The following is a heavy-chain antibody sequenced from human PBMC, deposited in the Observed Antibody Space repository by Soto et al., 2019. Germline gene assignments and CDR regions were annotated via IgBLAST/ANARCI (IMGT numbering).Heavy chain of an antibody. CDR3: ARHIAVSGRRGFEI. CDR2: IYHSGST. V-gene: IGHV4-4*02. D-gene: IGHD6-19*01. CDR1: GGSISSNW. Sequence: QVHLQESGPGLIKPSGTLSLTCAVSGGSISSNWWSWVRQPPGKGLEWIGEIYHSGSTNYNRSLMNRVTMAVDKSENHLSLNLNAVSPADKAVYYCARHIAVSGRRGFEIGGRGTLVTVSS. J-gene: IGHJ4*02.